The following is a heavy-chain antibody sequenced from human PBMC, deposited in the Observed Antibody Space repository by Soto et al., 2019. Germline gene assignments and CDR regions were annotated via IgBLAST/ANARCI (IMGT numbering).Heavy chain of an antibody. V-gene: IGHV4-4*02. CDR1: GGSISSSNW. CDR2: IYHSGST. Sequence: QVQLQESGPGLVKPSGTLSLTCAVSGGSISSSNWWSWVRQPPGKGLEWIGEIYHSGSTNYNPSLKDRVNISIDKSKNQFSLKLSSVTAADTAVYYCARVVGGYYYGMDVWGQGTTVTVSS. D-gene: IGHD2-2*01. CDR3: ARVVGGYYYGMDV. J-gene: IGHJ6*02.